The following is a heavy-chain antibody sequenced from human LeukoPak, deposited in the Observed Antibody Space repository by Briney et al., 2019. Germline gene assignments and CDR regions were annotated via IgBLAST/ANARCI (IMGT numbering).Heavy chain of an antibody. CDR1: GYTFTGYY. CDR2: MNPNSGNT. CDR3: ARIGRDSDAFDI. D-gene: IGHD5-24*01. V-gene: IGHV1-8*02. Sequence: ASVKVSCKASGYTFTGYYMHWVRQAPGQGLEWMGWMNPNSGNTGYAQKFQGRVTMTRNTSISTAYMELSSLRSEDTAVYYCARIGRDSDAFDIWGQGTMVTVSS. J-gene: IGHJ3*02.